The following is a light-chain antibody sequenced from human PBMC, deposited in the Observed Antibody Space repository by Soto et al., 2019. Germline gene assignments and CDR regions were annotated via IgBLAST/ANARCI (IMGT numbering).Light chain of an antibody. Sequence: QSVLTQPPSASGSPGQSVTISCTGTSSDVGGYNYVSWYQQHPGKAPNLMIYEVSQRPSGVPDSFSGSKSGNTASLTVSGLQAEDEADYYCSSYAGSNKGVFGTGTKLTVL. CDR2: EVS. CDR1: SSDVGGYNY. V-gene: IGLV2-8*01. CDR3: SSYAGSNKGV. J-gene: IGLJ1*01.